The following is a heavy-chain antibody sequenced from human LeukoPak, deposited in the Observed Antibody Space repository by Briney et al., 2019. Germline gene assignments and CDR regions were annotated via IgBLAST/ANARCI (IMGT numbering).Heavy chain of an antibody. CDR2: ISEGGNNK. J-gene: IGHJ4*02. CDR3: GRDYWYLPDY. Sequence: GGSLRLSCEASGFTFDSYAIHWVRQAPGKGLDWVAVISEGGNNKYHADSVRGRFTISRDNSKNTVYLQMNSLRTEDTAVYYCGRDYWYLPDYWGQGTLVTVSS. V-gene: IGHV3-30-3*01. CDR1: GFTFDSYA. D-gene: IGHD6-13*01.